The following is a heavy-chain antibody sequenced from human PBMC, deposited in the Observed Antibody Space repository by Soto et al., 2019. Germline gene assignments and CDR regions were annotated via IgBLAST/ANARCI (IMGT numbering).Heavy chain of an antibody. J-gene: IGHJ4*02. Sequence: SETLSLTCTVSGGSISGGVHSWSWIRQPPGKGLEWIGHIFDSGSTYYNPSLKSRLTISVDTSKNQFSLRLSSVTAADTAIYYCAKAKPSIAVADPIDYWGQGTLVTVSS. V-gene: IGHV4-30-4*01. D-gene: IGHD6-19*01. CDR3: AKAKPSIAVADPIDY. CDR2: IFDSGST. CDR1: GGSISGGVHS.